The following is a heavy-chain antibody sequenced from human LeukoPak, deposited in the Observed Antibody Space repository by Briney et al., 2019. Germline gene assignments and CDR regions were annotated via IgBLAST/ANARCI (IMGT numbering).Heavy chain of an antibody. J-gene: IGHJ3*02. Sequence: ASVKVSCKASGGTFSSYAISWVRQAPGQGLKWMGRIIPILGIANYAQKFQGRVTITADKSTSTAYMELSSLRSEDTAVYYCAKAASTKYTGYAFDIWGQGTMVTVSS. D-gene: IGHD5-12*01. CDR3: AKAASTKYTGYAFDI. V-gene: IGHV1-69*04. CDR2: IIPILGIA. CDR1: GGTFSSYA.